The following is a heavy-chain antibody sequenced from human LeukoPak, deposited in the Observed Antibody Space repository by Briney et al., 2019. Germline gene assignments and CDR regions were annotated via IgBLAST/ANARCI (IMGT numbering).Heavy chain of an antibody. CDR2: IKQDGSEK. CDR1: GFTFSSYW. D-gene: IGHD6-13*01. V-gene: IGHV3-7*03. CDR3: ARGGSSSMYNWFDP. J-gene: IGHJ5*02. Sequence: GGSLRLSCAASGFTFSSYWMSWVRQAPGKGLEWVANIKQDGSEKYYVDSVKGRFTISRDNAKNSLYLQMNSLRAEDTAVYYCARGGSSSMYNWFDPWGLGTLVTVSS.